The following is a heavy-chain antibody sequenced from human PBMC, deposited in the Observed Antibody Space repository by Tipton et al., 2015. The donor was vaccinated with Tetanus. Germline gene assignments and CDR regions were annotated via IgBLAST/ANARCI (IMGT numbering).Heavy chain of an antibody. D-gene: IGHD3-9*01. Sequence: TLSLTCTVSGGSISSPNYYWSWLRQPPGKGLEWIGYIYYRGSNEYNPSLKSRVTISLDTSKNQFSLRLKSVTAADTAVYYCARRNILTGPHWDSWGQGTQVTVSS. CDR3: ARRNILTGPHWDS. V-gene: IGHV4-61*01. CDR1: GGSISSPNYY. CDR2: IYYRGSN. J-gene: IGHJ4*02.